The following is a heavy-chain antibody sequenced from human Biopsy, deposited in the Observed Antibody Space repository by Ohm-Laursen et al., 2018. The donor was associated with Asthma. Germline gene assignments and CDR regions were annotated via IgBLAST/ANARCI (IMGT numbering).Heavy chain of an antibody. CDR1: GGSISSNFYY. D-gene: IGHD6-13*01. Sequence: GTLSLTCIVSGGSISSNFYYWGWIRQPPGKGLEWIGNIYKSGQVYYNLSLKSRVTISVDTSKNQFSLQLRSVTAADTAVYYCVRGSSSWHHGPFHYYYGLDAWGQGTTATVSS. CDR2: IYKSGQV. J-gene: IGHJ6*02. CDR3: VRGSSSWHHGPFHYYYGLDA. V-gene: IGHV4-39*01.